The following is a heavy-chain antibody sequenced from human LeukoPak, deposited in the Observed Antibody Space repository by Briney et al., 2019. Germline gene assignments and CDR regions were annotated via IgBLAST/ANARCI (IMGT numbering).Heavy chain of an antibody. J-gene: IGHJ3*02. V-gene: IGHV3-7*05. CDR3: ARDRDVVVTAPDAFDI. D-gene: IGHD2-21*02. Sequence: GGSLRLSCAASGFPFSSYWMSWVRQTLGKGLEWVANIKEDGSEKYYVDSVKGRFTISRDNAKNSLYLQMNSLRAEDTALYYCARDRDVVVTAPDAFDIWGQGTMVTVSS. CDR1: GFPFSSYW. CDR2: IKEDGSEK.